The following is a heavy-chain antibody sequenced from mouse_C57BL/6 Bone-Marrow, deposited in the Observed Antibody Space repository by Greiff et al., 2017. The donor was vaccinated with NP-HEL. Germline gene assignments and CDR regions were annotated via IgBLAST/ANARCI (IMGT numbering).Heavy chain of an antibody. D-gene: IGHD1-1*01. CDR3: ARDYGSSYRWYFDV. J-gene: IGHJ1*03. CDR1: GYTFTDYY. V-gene: IGHV1-75*01. Sequence: VQLQQSGPELVKPGASVKISCKASGYTFTDYYINWVKQRPGQGLEWIGWIFPGSGSTYYNEKFKGKATLTVDKSSSTAYMLLSSLTSEDSAVYFCARDYGSSYRWYFDVWGTGTTVTVSS. CDR2: IFPGSGST.